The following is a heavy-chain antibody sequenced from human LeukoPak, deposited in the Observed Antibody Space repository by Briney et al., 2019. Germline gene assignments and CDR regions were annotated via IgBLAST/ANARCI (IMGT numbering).Heavy chain of an antibody. J-gene: IGHJ4*02. Sequence: PSETLSLTCTVSGGSISSCYWSWIRQPPGKGLEWIGYIYYSGSTNYNPSLKSRVTISVDTSKNQFSLKLSSVTAADTAVYYCASIVSERRYDFWSGYYLYYFDYWGQGTLVTVSS. CDR2: IYYSGST. V-gene: IGHV4-59*01. CDR3: ASIVSERRYDFWSGYYLYYFDY. D-gene: IGHD3-3*01. CDR1: GGSISSCY.